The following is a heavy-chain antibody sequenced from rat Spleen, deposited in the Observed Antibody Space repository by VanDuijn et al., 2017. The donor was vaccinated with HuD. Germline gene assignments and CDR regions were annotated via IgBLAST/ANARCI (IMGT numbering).Heavy chain of an antibody. CDR3: TRDYYSSYDY. CDR2: ISSGGST. CDR1: GFSLTSYH. J-gene: IGHJ2*01. D-gene: IGHD1-2*01. Sequence: QVKLKESGPGLVQPSQTLSLTCTVSGFSLTSYHVSWVRQPPGKGLEWIAAISSGGSTYYNSALKSRLSISRDTSKSQVFLKLNILQTEDTAIYYCTRDYYSSYDYWGQGVMVTVSS. V-gene: IGHV2S12*01.